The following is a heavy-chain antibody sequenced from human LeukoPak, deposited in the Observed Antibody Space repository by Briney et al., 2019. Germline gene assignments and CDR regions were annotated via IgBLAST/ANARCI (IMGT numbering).Heavy chain of an antibody. Sequence: GESLRLSCAASRFTFSNYAMNWVRQAPGKGLEWLSYISISSSTIYYADSVKGRFTISRDNAKNSLYLQMNSLRDEDTAVYYCARGETALTSYLHFWGQGTLVTVSS. J-gene: IGHJ4*02. V-gene: IGHV3-48*02. D-gene: IGHD4-17*01. CDR3: ARGETALTSYLHF. CDR2: ISISSSTI. CDR1: RFTFSNYA.